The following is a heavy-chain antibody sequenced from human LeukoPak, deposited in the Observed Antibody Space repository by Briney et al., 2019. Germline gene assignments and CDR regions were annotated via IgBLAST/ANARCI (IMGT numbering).Heavy chain of an antibody. J-gene: IGHJ5*02. CDR2: LYYSGNS. D-gene: IGHD1-26*01. CDR1: GVSISSSSYS. Sequence: SETLSLTCTVSGVSISSSSYSWGWLRQPPGQGLEWIVCLYYSGNSYDHPSLKSRVTILVDTSKKPFCLRLSTATAADTAGYYCARVPVNIWENWIDRGGQGTLVTVSS. CDR3: ARVPVNIWENWIDR. V-gene: IGHV4-39*07.